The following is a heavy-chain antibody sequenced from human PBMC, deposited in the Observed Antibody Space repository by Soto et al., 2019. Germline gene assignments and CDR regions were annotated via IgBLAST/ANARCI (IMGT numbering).Heavy chain of an antibody. CDR2: IYYSGST. CDR1: GGSISSYY. CDR3: ARVGSYYDILTGYLHYCYMDV. J-gene: IGHJ6*03. V-gene: IGHV4-59*01. Sequence: SETLSLTCTVSGGSISSYYWSWIRQPPGKGLEWIGYIYYSGSTNYNPSLKSRVTISVDTAKNQFSLKLSSVTAADTAVYYCARVGSYYDILTGYLHYCYMDVWGKGTTVTVSS. D-gene: IGHD3-9*01.